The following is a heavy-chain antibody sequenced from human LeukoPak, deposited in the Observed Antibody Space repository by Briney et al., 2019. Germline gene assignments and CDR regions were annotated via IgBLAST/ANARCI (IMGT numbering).Heavy chain of an antibody. V-gene: IGHV4-39*07. CDR3: ARDRGYYYDSSGYGKNNWFDP. Sequence: PSETLSLTCTVSGGSISSSSYYWGWIRQPPGKGLGWIGSIYYSGSTYYNPSLKSRVTISVDTSKNQFSLKLSSVTAADTAVYYCARDRGYYYDSSGYGKNNWFDPWGQGTLVTVSS. CDR1: GGSISSSSYY. D-gene: IGHD3-22*01. J-gene: IGHJ5*02. CDR2: IYYSGST.